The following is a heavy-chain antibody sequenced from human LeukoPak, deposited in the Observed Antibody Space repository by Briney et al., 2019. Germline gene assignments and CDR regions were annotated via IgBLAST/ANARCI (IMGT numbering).Heavy chain of an antibody. J-gene: IGHJ4*02. D-gene: IGHD3-10*01. CDR2: INLDGSEK. CDR3: ASGSYFSFDN. V-gene: IGHV3-7*01. CDR1: GFTFSNYW. Sequence: GGSLRLSCAASGFTFSNYWMTWVRQAPGKGLEWVASINLDGSEKFYVDSVKGRFTISRDNPKNSLYLQMNSLRPEDTAVYYCASGSYFSFDNWGQGTLVTVSS.